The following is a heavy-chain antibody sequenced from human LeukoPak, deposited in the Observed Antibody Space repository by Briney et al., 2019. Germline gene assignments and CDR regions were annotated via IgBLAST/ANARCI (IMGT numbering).Heavy chain of an antibody. CDR1: GGTFSSYA. V-gene: IGHV1-69*04. J-gene: IGHJ4*02. Sequence: SVKVSCKASGGTFSSYAIIWVRQAPGQGLEWMGRIIPILGIANYAQKFQGRVTITADKSTSTAYMELSSLRSEDTAVYYCARGGARLAAFDYWGQGTLVTVSS. D-gene: IGHD6-19*01. CDR2: IIPILGIA. CDR3: ARGGARLAAFDY.